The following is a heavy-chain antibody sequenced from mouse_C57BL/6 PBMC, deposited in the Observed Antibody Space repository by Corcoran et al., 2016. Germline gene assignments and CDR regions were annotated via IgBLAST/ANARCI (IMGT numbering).Heavy chain of an antibody. V-gene: IGHV1-26*01. CDR2: INPNNGGT. D-gene: IGHD2-5*01. Sequence: EVQLQQSGPELGKPGASVKISCKASGYTFTDYYMNWVKQSHGKSLEWIGDINPNNGGTSYNQKFKGKATLTVDKSSSTAYMELRSLTSEDSAVYYCARDSNYVCRFAYWGQGTLVTVSA. CDR1: GYTFTDYY. CDR3: ARDSNYVCRFAY. J-gene: IGHJ3*01.